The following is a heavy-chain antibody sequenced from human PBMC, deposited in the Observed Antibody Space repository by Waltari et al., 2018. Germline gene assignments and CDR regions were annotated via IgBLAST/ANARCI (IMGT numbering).Heavy chain of an antibody. CDR3: ARGGDCGGDCVLGY. V-gene: IGHV4-34*01. Sequence: GLLKPSETLSLTCVIHSGSFSGFHWSWLRQPPGQGLEWIGEILPSGGTNYNPSLKSRVTMSVDTFKNQFSLKVVSVDAADTAVYYCARGGDCGGDCVLGYWGQGTLVTVSS. D-gene: IGHD2-21*02. J-gene: IGHJ4*02. CDR1: SGSFSGFH. CDR2: ILPSGGT.